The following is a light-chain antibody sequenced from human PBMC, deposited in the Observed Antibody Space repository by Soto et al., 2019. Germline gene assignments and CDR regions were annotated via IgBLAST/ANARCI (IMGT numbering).Light chain of an antibody. Sequence: EIVLTQSPGTLSLSPGERATLSCRASQSVSSSYLAWYQQKPGQPPRLLIYGASSRATGIPDRFSGGGSGTDFTLSISKVEPEDFAVYYCQQYGRPPRATFGQGTRLEIK. CDR2: GAS. V-gene: IGKV3-20*01. CDR1: QSVSSSY. CDR3: QQYGRPPRAT. J-gene: IGKJ5*01.